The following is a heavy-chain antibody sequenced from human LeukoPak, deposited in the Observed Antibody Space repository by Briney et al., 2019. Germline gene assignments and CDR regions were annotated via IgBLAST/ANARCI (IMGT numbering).Heavy chain of an antibody. CDR1: GGAISSSNW. Sequence: SGAPSPTCAVSGGAISSSNWWGWGRPPPREGAGWIGEIYHSGSTNYNPSLKSRVTISVDKSKNQFSLKLSSVTAADTAVYYCARGGSGSSRGMDVWGQGTTVTVSS. CDR2: IYHSGST. CDR3: ARGGSGSSRGMDV. J-gene: IGHJ6*02. D-gene: IGHD3-10*01. V-gene: IGHV4-4*02.